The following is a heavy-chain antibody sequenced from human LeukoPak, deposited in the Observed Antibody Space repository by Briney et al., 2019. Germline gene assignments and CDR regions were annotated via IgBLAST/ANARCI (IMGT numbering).Heavy chain of an antibody. V-gene: IGHV3-48*04. J-gene: IGHJ4*02. CDR2: ISGPSDTI. CDR3: ARDLGRDRYFDS. D-gene: IGHD5-24*01. Sequence: SGGSLRLSCAASGFTFSPYPMTWVRQAPGKGLEWVSYISGPSDTIHYADSVKGRFTISRDNAKNSLYLQMNSLGAEDTAVYYCARDLGRDRYFDSWGQGTLVTVSS. CDR1: GFTFSPYP.